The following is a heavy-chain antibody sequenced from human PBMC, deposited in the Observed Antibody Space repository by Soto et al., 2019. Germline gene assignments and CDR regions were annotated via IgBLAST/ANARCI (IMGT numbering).Heavy chain of an antibody. CDR3: ARAPYYDILTGLYYYYGMDV. D-gene: IGHD3-9*01. CDR2: IKQDGSEK. CDR1: GFTFSSYW. J-gene: IGHJ6*02. Sequence: EVQLVESGGGLVQPGGSLRLSCAASGFTFSSYWMSWVRQAPGEGLEWVANIKQDGSEKYYVDSVKGRFTISRDNAKNSLYLQMNSLRAEDTAVYYCARAPYYDILTGLYYYYGMDVWGQGTTVTVSS. V-gene: IGHV3-7*05.